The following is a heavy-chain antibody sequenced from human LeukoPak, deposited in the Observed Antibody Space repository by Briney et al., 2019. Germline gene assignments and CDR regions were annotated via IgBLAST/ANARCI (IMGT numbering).Heavy chain of an antibody. Sequence: ASVKVSCKASGGTFSSYAISWVRQAPGQGLEWMGRIIPILGIANYAQKFQGRVTITADKCTSTAYMELSSLRSEDTAVYYCARVPPDIVATPPDYWGQGTLVTVSS. CDR1: GGTFSSYA. CDR2: IIPILGIA. J-gene: IGHJ4*02. V-gene: IGHV1-69*04. CDR3: ARVPPDIVATPPDY. D-gene: IGHD5-12*01.